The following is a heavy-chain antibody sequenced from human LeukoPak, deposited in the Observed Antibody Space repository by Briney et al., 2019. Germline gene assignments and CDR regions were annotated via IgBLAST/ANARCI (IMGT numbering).Heavy chain of an antibody. CDR3: AKHLRYFYDYDAFHM. CDR2: ISGSGATT. CDR1: GFIFSSYS. D-gene: IGHD3-22*01. V-gene: IGHV3-23*01. Sequence: GGSLRLSCAASGFIFSSYSMNWVRQAPGKGLEWVPLISGSGATTSYAESVKGRFTISRDNSKDTLSLQMNSLKADDTAVYYCAKHLRYFYDYDAFHMWGQGTMVTVSS. J-gene: IGHJ3*02.